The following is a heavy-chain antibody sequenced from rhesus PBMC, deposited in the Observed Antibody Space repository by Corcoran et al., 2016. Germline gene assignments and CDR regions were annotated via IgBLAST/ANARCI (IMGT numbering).Heavy chain of an antibody. Sequence: QLQLQESGPGLVTPSEPLSITCAVSGGSISSSTWWSWIRQPPGKGLGWIGYISGTSSNTHYNPSLKSRVTISKDTSKNQFSLKLTSVTAADTAVYYCARGVGLAAAGTPWYFDIWGPGTPITISS. J-gene: IGHJ2*01. CDR1: GGSISSSTW. V-gene: IGHV4S19*01. CDR3: ARGVGLAAAGTPWYFDI. CDR2: ISGTSSNT. D-gene: IGHD6-31*01.